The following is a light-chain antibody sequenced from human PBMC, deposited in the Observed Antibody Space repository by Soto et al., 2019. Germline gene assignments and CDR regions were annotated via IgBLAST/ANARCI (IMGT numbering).Light chain of an antibody. V-gene: IGKV3-15*01. CDR3: QQYNNWPPWT. J-gene: IGKJ1*01. CDR2: DTS. CDR1: QSVSDN. Sequence: EIVMTQSPATLSVSPGERAILSCRASQSVSDNLAWYQRKPGQAPRLLIYDTSIRATGVPARFSGSGSGTEFTLTISSLQSEDFAVYYCQQYNNWPPWTFGQGTKVEIK.